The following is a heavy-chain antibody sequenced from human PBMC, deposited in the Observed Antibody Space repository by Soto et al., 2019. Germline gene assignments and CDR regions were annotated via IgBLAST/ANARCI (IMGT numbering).Heavy chain of an antibody. CDR3: AKTGVSMVRGVPQGLDY. D-gene: IGHD3-10*01. J-gene: IGHJ4*02. CDR2: ISYDGTKK. Sequence: QMQLVESGGGVVQPGRSLRLSCAASGFSFNSYGMHWVRQAPGKGLEWVAFISYDGTKKFYGDSVKGRFTISRDNSKSTLYQQMISLRPEDTAVYYCAKTGVSMVRGVPQGLDYWGQGTLVTVSS. V-gene: IGHV3-30*18. CDR1: GFSFNSYG.